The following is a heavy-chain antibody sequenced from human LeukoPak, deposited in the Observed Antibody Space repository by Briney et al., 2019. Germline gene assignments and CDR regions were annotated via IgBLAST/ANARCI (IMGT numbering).Heavy chain of an antibody. V-gene: IGHV1-8*01. J-gene: IGHJ4*02. CDR2: MNPNSGNT. CDR1: GYTFTSYD. D-gene: IGHD3-22*01. Sequence: GASVKVSCKASGYTFTSYDINWVRQAPGQGLEWMGWMNPNSGNTGYAQKFQGRVTMTRNTSISTAYMELSSLRSDDTAVYYCARDGNEIVVAPLDYWGQGTLVTVTS. CDR3: ARDGNEIVVAPLDY.